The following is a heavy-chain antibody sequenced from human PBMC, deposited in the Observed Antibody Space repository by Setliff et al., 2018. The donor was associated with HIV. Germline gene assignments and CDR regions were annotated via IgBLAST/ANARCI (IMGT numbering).Heavy chain of an antibody. CDR1: GFDFSNAW. CDR2: VRSGTEAGTT. J-gene: IGHJ6*03. CDR3: ARTGKDWNDDLYHYYYMDV. Sequence: AGGSLRLSCRVSGFDFSNAWMTWVRQSPGKGLEWIARVRSGTEAGTTEYAAPVKGRFTISRDNAKNTLYLQMDSLSAEDTAVYHCARTGKDWNDDLYHYYYMDVWGKGTTVTVSS. D-gene: IGHD1-1*01. V-gene: IGHV3-15*05.